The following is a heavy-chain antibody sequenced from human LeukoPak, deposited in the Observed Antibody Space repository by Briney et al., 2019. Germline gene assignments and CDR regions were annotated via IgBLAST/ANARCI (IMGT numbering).Heavy chain of an antibody. CDR2: ISGSGGST. CDR3: AKLTGYDFWRGNSPSFDY. CDR1: GFTFSSYA. V-gene: IGHV3-23*01. D-gene: IGHD3-3*01. J-gene: IGHJ4*02. Sequence: PGGSLRLSCAASGFTFSSYAMSWVRQAPGKGLEWVSAISGSGGSTYYADSVKGRFTISRDNSKNTLYLQMNSLRAEDTAVYYCAKLTGYDFWRGNSPSFDYWGPGTLVTVSS.